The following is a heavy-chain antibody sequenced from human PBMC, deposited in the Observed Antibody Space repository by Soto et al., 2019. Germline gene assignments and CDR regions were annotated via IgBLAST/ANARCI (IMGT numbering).Heavy chain of an antibody. CDR2: ISGSGGST. D-gene: IGHD3-3*01. CDR1: GFTFSSYA. Sequence: GGSLRLSCAASGFTFSSYAMSWVRQAPGKGLEWVSAISGSGGSTYYADSVKGRFTISRDNSKNTLYLQMNSLRAEDTAVYYCAKDTYYDFWSGYNYWGQGTLVTVSS. J-gene: IGHJ4*02. V-gene: IGHV3-23*01. CDR3: AKDTYYDFWSGYNY.